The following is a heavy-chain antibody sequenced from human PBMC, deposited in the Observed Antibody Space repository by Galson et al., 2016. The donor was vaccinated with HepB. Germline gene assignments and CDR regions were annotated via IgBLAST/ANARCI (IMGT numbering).Heavy chain of an antibody. CDR3: ARAALKVPGTRYFPH. Sequence: SVKVSCKASGYTFTDFGINWVRQAPGQGLEWMGWISTVSGDTKYAERLQDRVTLTTDTSTNTAYLELRSLKFDDTAVYYCARAALKVPGTRYFPHWGQGTLVIVSS. J-gene: IGHJ1*01. V-gene: IGHV1-18*04. CDR2: ISTVSGDT. D-gene: IGHD1-7*01. CDR1: GYTFTDFG.